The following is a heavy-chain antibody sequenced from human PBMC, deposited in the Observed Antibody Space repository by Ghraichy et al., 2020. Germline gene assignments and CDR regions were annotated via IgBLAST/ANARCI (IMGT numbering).Heavy chain of an antibody. CDR2: ISDSGIT. J-gene: IGHJ5*01. CDR1: GDSISNYY. V-gene: IGHV4-59*08. Sequence: SETLSLPCTISGDSISNYYWSWIRQPPGKVLEWIGYISDSGITNYNPSLMRRVTISLDTSKTHLSLALRSVTAADTAVYYCARRGRIGGTFGWFDSWGQGTLVTVSA. CDR3: ARRGRIGGTFGWFDS. D-gene: IGHD3-16*01.